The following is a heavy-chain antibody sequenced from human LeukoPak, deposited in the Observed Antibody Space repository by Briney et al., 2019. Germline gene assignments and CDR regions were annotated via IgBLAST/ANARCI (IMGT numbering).Heavy chain of an antibody. Sequence: PGGSLRLSCAASGFTFSSFGMHWVRQAPGKGLEWVAVIWYDGSNKYYADSVKGQFTISRDNSKNTLYLQMNSLRAEDTAVYYCARELPPVVTYYFDYWGQGTLVTVSS. CDR2: IWYDGSNK. CDR3: ARELPPVVTYYFDY. D-gene: IGHD2-15*01. V-gene: IGHV3-33*01. J-gene: IGHJ4*02. CDR1: GFTFSSFG.